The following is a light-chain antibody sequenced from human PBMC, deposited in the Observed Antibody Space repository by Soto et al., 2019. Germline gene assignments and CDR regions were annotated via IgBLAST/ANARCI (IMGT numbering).Light chain of an antibody. CDR2: GVS. J-gene: IGLJ1*01. Sequence: QSVLTHPASVSGSPGQSITISCIGTRSDIGSYNYVAWYQQFPGKTPKILIYGVSNRPSGVSSRFSGSKSGNTASLTISGLQAEDEADYYCISYTGSSTSYVFGSGTKVTV. V-gene: IGLV2-14*01. CDR3: ISYTGSSTSYV. CDR1: RSDIGSYNY.